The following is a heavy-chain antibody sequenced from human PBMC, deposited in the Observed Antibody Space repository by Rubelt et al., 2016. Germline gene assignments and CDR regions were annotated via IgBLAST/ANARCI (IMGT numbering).Heavy chain of an antibody. J-gene: IGHJ4*02. CDR1: GFSISSYGAG. CDR2: IYWDDDK. Sequence: QITLKETGPTLVKPTQTLTLTCTFSGFSISSYGAGVGWLRQPPGRALEWLAFIYWDDDKRYSSSLRSRLTITKDTSKNQVVLTMTNMDPVDTARYYCGLLGGYPYGLYFDYWGQGTLVTVSS. V-gene: IGHV2-5*02. CDR3: GLLGGYPYGLYFDY. D-gene: IGHD5-18*01.